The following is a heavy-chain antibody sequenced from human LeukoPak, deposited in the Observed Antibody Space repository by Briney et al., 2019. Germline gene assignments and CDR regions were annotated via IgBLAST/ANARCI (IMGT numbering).Heavy chain of an antibody. V-gene: IGHV3-74*01. D-gene: IGHD1-26*01. CDR2: INSDGSS. CDR3: ARGGWEQEHLDY. CDR1: GFTFSRYW. Sequence: GGSLRLSCAASGFTFSRYWMHWVRQAPGKGLVWVSRINSDGSSRYADSAKGRFTISRDNAKNTLYLQMNSLRAEDTAVYYCARGGWEQEHLDYWGQGILVTVSS. J-gene: IGHJ4*02.